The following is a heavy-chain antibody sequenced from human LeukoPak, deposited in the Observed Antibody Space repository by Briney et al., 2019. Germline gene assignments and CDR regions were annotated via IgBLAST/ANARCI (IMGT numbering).Heavy chain of an antibody. Sequence: GGSLRLSCAASGFTFSSYAMSWVRQAPGNGLEWVSAISGSGDSTYYGDSVKGRFTISRDNSKNTLYLQMNSLRAEDTAVYCCAKTRPLDSSSWSHGDYWGQGTLVTVSS. CDR1: GFTFSSYA. V-gene: IGHV3-23*01. CDR3: AKTRPLDSSSWSHGDY. D-gene: IGHD6-13*01. CDR2: ISGSGDST. J-gene: IGHJ4*02.